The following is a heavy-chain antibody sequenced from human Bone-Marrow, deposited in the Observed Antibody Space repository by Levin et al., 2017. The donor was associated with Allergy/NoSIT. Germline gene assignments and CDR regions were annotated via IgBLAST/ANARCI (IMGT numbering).Heavy chain of an antibody. CDR3: AKERVARDYYYYGMDV. V-gene: IGHV3-23*01. J-gene: IGHJ6*02. D-gene: IGHD3-3*01. Sequence: GGSLRLSCAASGFTFSSYAMSWVRQAPGKGLEWVSAISGSGGSTYYADSVKGRFTISRDNSKNTLYLQMNSLRAEDTAVYYCAKERVARDYYYYGMDVWGQGTTVTVSS. CDR1: GFTFSSYA. CDR2: ISGSGGST.